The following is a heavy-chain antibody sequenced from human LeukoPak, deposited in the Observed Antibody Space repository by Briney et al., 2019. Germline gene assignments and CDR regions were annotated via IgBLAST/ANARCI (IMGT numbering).Heavy chain of an antibody. J-gene: IGHJ4*02. D-gene: IGHD3-22*01. Sequence: SETLSLTCAVSGGSISSGGYSWSWIRQPPGKGLEWIGYIYHSGSTYYNPSLKSRVTISVDGSKNQFPLKLSSVTAADAAVYYCARTSGLGTSIDYWGQGTLVTVSS. V-gene: IGHV4-30-2*01. CDR1: GGSISSGGYS. CDR2: IYHSGST. CDR3: ARTSGLGTSIDY.